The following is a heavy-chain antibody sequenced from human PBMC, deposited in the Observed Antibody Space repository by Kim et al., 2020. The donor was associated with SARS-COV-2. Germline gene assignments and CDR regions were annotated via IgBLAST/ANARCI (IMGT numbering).Heavy chain of an antibody. CDR2: ISSSSSYI. CDR3: AREAGRRGYSSGWSDY. V-gene: IGHV3-21*04. J-gene: IGHJ4*02. D-gene: IGHD6-19*01. Sequence: GGSLRLSCAASGFTFSSYSINWVRQAPGKGLEWVSSISSSSSYIYYEDSVKGRFTISRDNAKNSLYLQMNSLRAEDTAVYYCAREAGRRGYSSGWSDYWGQGTLVTDSS. CDR1: GFTFSSYS.